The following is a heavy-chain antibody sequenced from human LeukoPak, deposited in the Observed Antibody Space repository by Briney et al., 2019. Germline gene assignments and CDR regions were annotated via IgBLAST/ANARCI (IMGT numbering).Heavy chain of an antibody. V-gene: IGHV3-74*01. CDR2: INNGGSKT. J-gene: IGHJ5*02. CDR3: ATSSWFDP. CDR1: GFSFSSYW. Sequence: GGSLRLSCAASGFSFSSYWMHWVRRAPGKGLVWVSRINNGGSKTNYADSVKGRFTISRDNAKNTLYLQMNSLRAEDTAVYHCATSSWFDPWGQGTLVTVSS.